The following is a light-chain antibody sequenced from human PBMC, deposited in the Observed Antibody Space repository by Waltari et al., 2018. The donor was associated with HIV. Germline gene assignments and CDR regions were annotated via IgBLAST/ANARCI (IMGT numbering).Light chain of an antibody. V-gene: IGKV4-1*01. Sequence: DIVMTQSPDSLAVSLGERATINCKSSTSVFSSSNNKNHLAWYQQKPGQPPKLLIAWAASRESGVPDRFSGSGAGTDFTLTISSLQAEDVAVYYCQQYYSSPKTFGQGTKVEI. CDR3: QQYYSSPKT. J-gene: IGKJ1*01. CDR1: TSVFSSSNNKNH. CDR2: WAA.